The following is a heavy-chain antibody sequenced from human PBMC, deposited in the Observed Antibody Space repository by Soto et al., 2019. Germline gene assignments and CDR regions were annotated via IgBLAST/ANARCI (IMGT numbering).Heavy chain of an antibody. V-gene: IGHV3-33*01. J-gene: IGHJ4*02. CDR2: TWNDGTNK. D-gene: IGHD4-17*01. Sequence: QVHLVESGAGVVQPGRSLRLSCAASGFTFSSYGMHWVRQAPGKGLEWVALTWNDGTNKYYADSVKGRFTISRDNSKNTLYLQMNSLRVEDTAVYYCASDLDPYGDSCFDYWGQGTLVTVSS. CDR1: GFTFSSYG. CDR3: ASDLDPYGDSCFDY.